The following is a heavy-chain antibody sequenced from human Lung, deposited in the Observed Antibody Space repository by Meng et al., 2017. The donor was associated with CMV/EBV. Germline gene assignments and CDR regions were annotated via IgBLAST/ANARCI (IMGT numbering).Heavy chain of an antibody. CDR1: GFTFSSYS. J-gene: IGHJ4*02. CDR3: ARESLLSPNWGPGYFDY. Sequence: GESLKISCAASGFTFSSYSMNWVRQAPGKGLEWVSSISSSSSYIYYADSVKGRFTISRDNAKNSLYLQMNSLRAEDTAVYYCARESLLSPNWGPGYFDYWGQGXLVTSSS. CDR2: ISSSSSYI. D-gene: IGHD7-27*01. V-gene: IGHV3-21*01.